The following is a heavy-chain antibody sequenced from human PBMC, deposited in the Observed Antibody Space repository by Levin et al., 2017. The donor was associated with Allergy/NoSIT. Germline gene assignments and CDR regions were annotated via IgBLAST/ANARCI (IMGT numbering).Heavy chain of an antibody. CDR1: GYTFTNYA. Sequence: VASVKVSCKASGYTFTNYAVNWLRQAPGQGPEWMGWISTKTGIPRYAQGFRGRFDFSLDTSVRTANLQISSLKAEDTAVYYCASDITVAGSKAMDVWGQGTTVTVSS. CDR3: ASDITVAGSKAMDV. V-gene: IGHV7-4-1*02. J-gene: IGHJ6*02. D-gene: IGHD6-19*01. CDR2: ISTKTGIP.